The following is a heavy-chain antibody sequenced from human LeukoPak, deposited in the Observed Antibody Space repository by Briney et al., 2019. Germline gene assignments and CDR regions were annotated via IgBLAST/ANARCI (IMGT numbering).Heavy chain of an antibody. Sequence: SVKVSCKASGGTFSSYAISWVRQAPGQGLEWMGGIIPIFGTANYAQKFQGRVTITADESTSTAYMELSSLRSEDTAVYYCARPNKYSSGWYFEYFQHWGQGALVAVSS. CDR3: ARPNKYSSGWYFEYFQH. D-gene: IGHD6-19*01. J-gene: IGHJ1*01. CDR2: IIPIFGTA. V-gene: IGHV1-69*13. CDR1: GGTFSSYA.